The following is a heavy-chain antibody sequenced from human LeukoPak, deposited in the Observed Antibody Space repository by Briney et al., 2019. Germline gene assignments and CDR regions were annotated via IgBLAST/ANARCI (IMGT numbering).Heavy chain of an antibody. D-gene: IGHD6-13*01. J-gene: IGHJ5*02. CDR1: GGTFSSYA. CDR3: ARDYSSNGWFDP. V-gene: IGHV1-69*05. CDR2: IIPIFGTA. Sequence: GASVKVSCKASGGTFSSYAISWVRQAPGQGLEWMGGIIPIFGTANYAQKLQGRVTMTTDTSTSTAYMELRSLRSDDTAVYYCARDYSSNGWFDPWGQGTLVTVSS.